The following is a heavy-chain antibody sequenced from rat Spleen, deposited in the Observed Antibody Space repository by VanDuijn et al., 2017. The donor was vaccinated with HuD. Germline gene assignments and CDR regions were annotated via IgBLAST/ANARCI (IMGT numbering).Heavy chain of an antibody. D-gene: IGHD1-9*01. CDR1: GFTFSDYN. Sequence: EVQLAESGGGLVQPGRSLKLSCAASGFTFSDYNMAWVRQAPKKGLEWVATIIYDGSRTYYRDSVKGRFTISRDNAKSTQYLQMDSLRSEDTATYYCATGRYHGYTSWYFDYWGQGVMVTVSS. CDR2: IIYDGSRT. V-gene: IGHV5S10*01. CDR3: ATGRYHGYTSWYFDY. J-gene: IGHJ2*01.